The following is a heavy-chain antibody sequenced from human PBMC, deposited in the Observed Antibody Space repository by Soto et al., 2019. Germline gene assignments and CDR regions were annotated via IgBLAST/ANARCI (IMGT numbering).Heavy chain of an antibody. D-gene: IGHD5-18*01. V-gene: IGHV1-69*13. CDR1: GGTFSSYA. CDR3: ARALTAMVTACAFDI. Sequence: ASVKVSCKASGGTFSSYAISWVRQAPGQGLEWMGGIIPIFGTANYAQKFQGRVTITADESTSTAYMELSSLRSEDTAVYYCARALTAMVTACAFDIWGQGTMVTVS. J-gene: IGHJ3*02. CDR2: IIPIFGTA.